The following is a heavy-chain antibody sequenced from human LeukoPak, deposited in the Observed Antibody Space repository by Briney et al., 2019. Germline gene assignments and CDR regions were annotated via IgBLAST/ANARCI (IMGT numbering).Heavy chain of an antibody. CDR1: GGSISSGGYY. V-gene: IGHV4-61*08. CDR3: ARHGGSGSYSHFDAFDI. D-gene: IGHD1-26*01. J-gene: IGHJ3*02. CDR2: IYYSGST. Sequence: SETLSLTCTVSGGSISSGGYYWSWIRQPPGKGLEWIGYIYYSGSTNYNPSLKRRVPITVDTSKNKFYLTLSSVTAADTAVYYCARHGGSGSYSHFDAFDIGGQGTMVTVSS.